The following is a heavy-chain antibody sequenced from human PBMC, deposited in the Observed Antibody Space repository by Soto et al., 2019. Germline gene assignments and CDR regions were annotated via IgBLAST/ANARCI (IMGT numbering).Heavy chain of an antibody. J-gene: IGHJ4*02. Sequence: WGSLRLSCAVAEFHFSNYAMCWVRQAPGEGLEWVSGVGASGSGTYYADSVKGRFTISRDNSKNTVYLQMNSLRGEDTALYYCARRRADYTSFDYWGQGTLVTVSS. V-gene: IGHV3-23*01. CDR3: ARRRADYTSFDY. D-gene: IGHD4-4*01. CDR1: EFHFSNYA. CDR2: VGASGSGT.